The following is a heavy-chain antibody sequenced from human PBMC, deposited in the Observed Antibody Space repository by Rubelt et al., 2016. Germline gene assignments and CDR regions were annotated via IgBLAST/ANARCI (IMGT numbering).Heavy chain of an antibody. CDR3: ARAFGMDV. CDR1: GGSISSSSYY. D-gene: IGHD3-3*02. V-gene: IGHV4-39*01. CDR2: FFYSGGT. J-gene: IGHJ6*02. Sequence: QLQLQESGPGLVKPSETLSLTCTVSGGSISSSSYYWGWIRQPPGKGLEWIGGFFYSGGTYYNPSLKRRVTISVDTSKNPFSLKLSSVTAADTAVYYCARAFGMDVWGQGTTVTVSS.